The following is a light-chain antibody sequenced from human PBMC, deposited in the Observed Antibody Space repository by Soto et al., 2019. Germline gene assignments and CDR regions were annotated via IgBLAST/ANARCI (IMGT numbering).Light chain of an antibody. CDR2: DAS. CDR3: QQYDTYSSWT. CDR1: ENIDNW. Sequence: DIQMTQSPSTLSASVGDRVSITCRASENIDNWLAWYQQKPGKAPKLLIYDASSLQSGVQPRFSGSGSGTEFTLTISSLQPDDFATYYCQQYDTYSSWTFDQGTKVDIK. V-gene: IGKV1-5*01. J-gene: IGKJ1*01.